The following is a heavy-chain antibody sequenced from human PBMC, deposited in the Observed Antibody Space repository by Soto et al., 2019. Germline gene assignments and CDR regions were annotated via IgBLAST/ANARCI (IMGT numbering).Heavy chain of an antibody. D-gene: IGHD3-10*01. Sequence: SETLSLTCAVSGGSITSGNSYSWSWIRQPPGRGLEWIGSISHTGSTSYNPSLKSRLTMSVDKSKNQFSLRLSSVTAADMAVYYCARAVAPYFGTWFDPWGQGTLVTVSS. J-gene: IGHJ5*02. CDR1: GGSITSGNSYS. V-gene: IGHV4-30-2*01. CDR2: ISHTGST. CDR3: ARAVAPYFGTWFDP.